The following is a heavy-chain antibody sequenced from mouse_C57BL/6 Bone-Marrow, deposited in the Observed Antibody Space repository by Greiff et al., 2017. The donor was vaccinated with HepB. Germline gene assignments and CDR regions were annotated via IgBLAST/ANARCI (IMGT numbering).Heavy chain of an antibody. CDR2: IFPGSGST. J-gene: IGHJ4*01. Sequence: LEESGPELVKPGASVKISCKASGYTFTDYYINWVKQRPGQGLEWIGWIFPGSGSTYYNEKFKGKATLTVDKSSSTAYMLLSSLTSEDSAVYFCARRRLYGNYVNYAMDYWGQGTSVTVSS. V-gene: IGHV1-75*01. D-gene: IGHD2-1*01. CDR3: ARRRLYGNYVNYAMDY. CDR1: GYTFTDYY.